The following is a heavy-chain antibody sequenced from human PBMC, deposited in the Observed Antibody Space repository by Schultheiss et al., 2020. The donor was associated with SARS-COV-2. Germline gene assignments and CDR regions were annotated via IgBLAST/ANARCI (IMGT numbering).Heavy chain of an antibody. CDR1: GFTFSSYD. J-gene: IGHJ4*02. Sequence: GGSLRLSCAASGFTFSSYDMHWVRQATGKGLEWVSAIGTAGDTYYPGSVKGRFTISRDNAKNSLYLQMNSLRAEDTAVYYCAKDAWDSSGYYYPYYFDYWGQGTLVTVSS. D-gene: IGHD3-22*01. CDR3: AKDAWDSSGYYYPYYFDY. CDR2: IGTAGDT. V-gene: IGHV3-13*01.